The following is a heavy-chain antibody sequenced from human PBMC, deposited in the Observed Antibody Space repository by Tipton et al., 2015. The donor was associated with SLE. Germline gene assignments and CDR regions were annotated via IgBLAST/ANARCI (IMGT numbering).Heavy chain of an antibody. CDR1: GGSISGANSY. Sequence: TLSLTCTVSGGSISGANSYWSWIRQHPEKGLEWIGFISYSGSTYYNPSLKSRLTISVDTSKNQFSLNLISLTAADTAVYYCARGGVGAVATPFDYWGQGTLVTVSS. V-gene: IGHV4-31*03. CDR3: ARGGVGAVATPFDY. CDR2: ISYSGST. J-gene: IGHJ4*02. D-gene: IGHD6-19*01.